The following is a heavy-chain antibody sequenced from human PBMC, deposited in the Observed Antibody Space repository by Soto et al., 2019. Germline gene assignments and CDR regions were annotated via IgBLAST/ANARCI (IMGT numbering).Heavy chain of an antibody. CDR2: ITHTGTNA. J-gene: IGHJ5*02. Sequence: GGSLRLSCTASGFSFSDYSFNWVRQAPGKGLEWVSSITHTGTNAYYADSVKGRFTISKDSADNSLILQMNSLRAEDTALYYCVKASTYSSSQGWFDPWGQGTMVTVSS. CDR3: VKASTYSSSQGWFDP. CDR1: GFSFSDYS. V-gene: IGHV3-21*01. D-gene: IGHD6-6*01.